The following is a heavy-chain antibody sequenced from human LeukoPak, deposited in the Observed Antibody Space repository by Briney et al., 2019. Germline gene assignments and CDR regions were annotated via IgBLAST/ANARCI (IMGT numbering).Heavy chain of an antibody. CDR3: ARAAVAEADWFDP. CDR1: GYTFTSYD. D-gene: IGHD6-19*01. J-gene: IGHJ5*02. V-gene: IGHV1-8*01. Sequence: GASVKVSCKASGYTFTSYDINWVRQATGQGLEWMGWMNPNSGNTGYARKFQGRVTMTRNTSISTAYMELSSLRSEDTAVYYCARAAVAEADWFDPWGQGTLVTVSS. CDR2: MNPNSGNT.